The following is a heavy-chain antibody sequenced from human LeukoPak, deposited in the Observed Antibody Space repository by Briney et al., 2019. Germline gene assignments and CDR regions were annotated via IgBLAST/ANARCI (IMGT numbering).Heavy chain of an antibody. CDR3: TRADVLWFGEPPVSY. Sequence: GGSLRLSCTASGFTFGDYAMSWFRQAPGKGLEWVGFIRSKAYGGTTEYAASVKGRFTISRDDSKSIAYLQMNSLKTEDTAVYYCTRADVLWFGEPPVSYWGQGTLVTVSS. CDR2: IRSKAYGGTT. CDR1: GFTFGDYA. V-gene: IGHV3-49*03. J-gene: IGHJ4*02. D-gene: IGHD3-10*01.